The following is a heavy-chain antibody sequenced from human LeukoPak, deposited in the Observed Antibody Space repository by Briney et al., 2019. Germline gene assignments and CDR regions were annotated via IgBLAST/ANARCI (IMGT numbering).Heavy chain of an antibody. CDR2: IYTSGST. CDR3: ARDIELGHFDY. CDR1: GGSISSGSYY. Sequence: SQTLSLTCTVSGGSISSGSYYWSWIRQPAGKGLEWIGRIYTSGSTNYNPSLKSRVTISVDTSKNQFSLKLSSVTAADTAVYYCARDIELGHFDYWGQGTLVAVSS. D-gene: IGHD6-13*01. J-gene: IGHJ4*02. V-gene: IGHV4-61*02.